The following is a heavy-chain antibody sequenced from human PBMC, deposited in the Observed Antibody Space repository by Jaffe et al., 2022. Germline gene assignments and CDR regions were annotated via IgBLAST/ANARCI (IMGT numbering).Heavy chain of an antibody. V-gene: IGHV1-46*01. CDR2: INPSGGST. J-gene: IGHJ4*02. Sequence: QVQLVQSGAEVKKPGASVKVSCKASGYTFTSYYMHWVRQAPGQGLEWMGIINPSGGSTSYAQKFQGRVTMTRDTSTSTVYMELSSLRSEDTAVYYCARDIWFGESRSYYFDYWGQGTLVTVSS. CDR1: GYTFTSYY. D-gene: IGHD3-10*01. CDR3: ARDIWFGESRSYYFDY.